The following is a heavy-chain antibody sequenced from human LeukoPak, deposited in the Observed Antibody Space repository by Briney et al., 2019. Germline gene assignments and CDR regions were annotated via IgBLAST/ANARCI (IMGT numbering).Heavy chain of an antibody. CDR1: GGSISSGDYY. V-gene: IGHV4-30-4*01. Sequence: SETLSLTSTVSGGSISSGDYYWSWIRQPPGKGLEWIEYIYYSGSTYYNPSLKSRVTISVDTSKNQFSLKLSSVTAADTAVYYCARDLRYCSSTSCSNWFDPWGQGTLVTVSS. CDR2: IYYSGST. CDR3: ARDLRYCSSTSCSNWFDP. J-gene: IGHJ5*02. D-gene: IGHD2-2*01.